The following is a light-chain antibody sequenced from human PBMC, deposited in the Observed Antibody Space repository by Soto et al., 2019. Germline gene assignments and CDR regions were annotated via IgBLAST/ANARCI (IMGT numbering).Light chain of an antibody. Sequence: DIVMTQSPDSLAVFLGERATITCKSSQSLFYSAYKTNYLAWYQEKPRQPPKLLISWASTRASGVPDRFSGSGSGTDFTLTISSLQAEAVAVYYCLQYYGAPPHTFGQGTKLEI. CDR3: LQYYGAPPHT. V-gene: IGKV4-1*01. CDR1: QSLFYSAYKTNY. J-gene: IGKJ2*01. CDR2: WAS.